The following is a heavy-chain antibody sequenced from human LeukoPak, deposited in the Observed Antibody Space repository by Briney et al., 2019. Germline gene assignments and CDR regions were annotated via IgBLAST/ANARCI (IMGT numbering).Heavy chain of an antibody. CDR2: ISSSGSTI. D-gene: IGHD3-22*01. J-gene: IGHJ4*02. CDR1: GFTFSSYE. V-gene: IGHV3-48*03. CDR3: ARAQLNYYDSSGYYPPFDY. Sequence: GGSLRLSCAASGFTFSSYEMNWVRQAPGKGLEGVSYISSSGSTIYYADSVKGRFTISRDNAKNSLYLQMNSLRAEDTAVYYCARAQLNYYDSSGYYPPFDYWGQGTLVTVSS.